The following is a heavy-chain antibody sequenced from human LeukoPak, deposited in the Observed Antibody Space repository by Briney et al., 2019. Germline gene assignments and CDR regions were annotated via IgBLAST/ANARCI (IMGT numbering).Heavy chain of an antibody. Sequence: HPGGSLRTSCAASGFTFSSYEMNWVRQAPGKGLRWASYISSSGSTIYYADSVKGRFTISRDNAKNSLYLQMNSLRAEDTAVYYCARTSITMVRGVINDYWGQGTLVTVSS. CDR2: ISSSGSTI. CDR1: GFTFSSYE. J-gene: IGHJ4*02. D-gene: IGHD3-10*01. CDR3: ARTSITMVRGVINDY. V-gene: IGHV3-48*03.